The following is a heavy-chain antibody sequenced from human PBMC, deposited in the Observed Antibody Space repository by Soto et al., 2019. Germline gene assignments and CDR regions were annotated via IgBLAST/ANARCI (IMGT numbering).Heavy chain of an antibody. V-gene: IGHV4-59*01. J-gene: IGHJ4*02. D-gene: IGHD3-22*01. Sequence: PSETLSLTCTVSDGSISGYYWSWIRQPPGKGLEWIGYIYYSGNTNYNPSLRSRVTMSIDTSKNQFSLKLSSVTAADTAVYYCASGFYYESSTYSSTGSIHYFEYWGQGALVTVSS. CDR1: DGSISGYY. CDR2: IYYSGNT. CDR3: ASGFYYESSTYSSTGSIHYFEY.